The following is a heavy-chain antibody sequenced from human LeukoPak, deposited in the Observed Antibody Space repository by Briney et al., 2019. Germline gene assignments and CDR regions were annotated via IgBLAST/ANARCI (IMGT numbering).Heavy chain of an antibody. CDR1: GFTGSSNY. CDR3: ARDPHLDFAFDI. J-gene: IGHJ3*02. Sequence: GGSLRLFCAASGFTGSSNYLSWVGRAPGKGLVWVSVIYSGGSTYYADSVKGRFVISRDNSKNTLYLQMNTLRVEDTAVYYCARDPHLDFAFDIWGQGTMVTVSS. CDR2: IYSGGST. V-gene: IGHV3-66*01.